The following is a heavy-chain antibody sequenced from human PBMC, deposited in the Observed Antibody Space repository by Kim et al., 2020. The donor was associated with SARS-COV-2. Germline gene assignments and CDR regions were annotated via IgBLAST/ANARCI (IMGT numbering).Heavy chain of an antibody. D-gene: IGHD2-8*01. J-gene: IGHJ4*02. Sequence: GGSLRLSCAASGFTFSSYSMNWVRQAPGKGLEWVSYISSSSSTIYYADSVKGRFTISRDNAKNSLYLQMNSLRDEDTAVYYCARDLPTRASMVYAPFDYWGQGTLVTVSS. CDR1: GFTFSSYS. CDR2: ISSSSSTI. V-gene: IGHV3-48*02. CDR3: ARDLPTRASMVYAPFDY.